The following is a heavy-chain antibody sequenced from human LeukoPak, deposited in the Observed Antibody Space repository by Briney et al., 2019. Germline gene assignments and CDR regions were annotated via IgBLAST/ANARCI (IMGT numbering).Heavy chain of an antibody. CDR2: ISYDGSNK. V-gene: IGHV3-30-3*01. CDR3: ARDRVKANLQDFYYYYGMDV. J-gene: IGHJ6*02. Sequence: PGGSLRLSGAASGFTFSSYAMHWVRQAPGKGLEWVAVISYDGSNKYYADSVKGRFTISRDNSKNTLYLQMNSLRAEDTAVYYCARDRVKANLQDFYYYYGMDVWGQGTTVTVSS. D-gene: IGHD1-14*01. CDR1: GFTFSSYA.